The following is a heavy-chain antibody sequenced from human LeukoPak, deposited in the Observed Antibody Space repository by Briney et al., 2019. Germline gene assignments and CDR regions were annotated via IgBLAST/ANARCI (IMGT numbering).Heavy chain of an antibody. Sequence: SETLSLTCTVSGGSISSGDYYWSWIRQPPGKGLEWIGYIYYSGSTYYNPSLKSRVTISVDTSKNQFSLKLSSVTAADTAVYYCARGKVYSSSLYYYYYGMDVWGQGTTVTVSS. D-gene: IGHD6-13*01. V-gene: IGHV4-30-4*01. CDR1: GGSISSGDYY. CDR3: ARGKVYSSSLYYYYYGMDV. J-gene: IGHJ6*02. CDR2: IYYSGST.